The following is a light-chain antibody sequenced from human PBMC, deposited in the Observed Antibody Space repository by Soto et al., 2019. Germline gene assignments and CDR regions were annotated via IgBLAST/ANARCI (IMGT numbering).Light chain of an antibody. Sequence: EIVLTQSPGTLSLSPGERATLSCRASQIVSSSYLAWYQQKLGQAPRLLIYGASSRATGIPDRFSGSGSGTDFALTIGRLEPEDFAVYYCQQYGSSPWTFGQGTKVDIK. CDR3: QQYGSSPWT. CDR1: QIVSSSY. J-gene: IGKJ1*01. V-gene: IGKV3-20*01. CDR2: GAS.